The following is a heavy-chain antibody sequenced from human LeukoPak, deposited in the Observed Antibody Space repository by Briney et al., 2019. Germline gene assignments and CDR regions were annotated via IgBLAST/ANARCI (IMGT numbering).Heavy chain of an antibody. J-gene: IGHJ4*02. CDR2: MKRDGSEI. V-gene: IGHV3-7*01. D-gene: IGHD2-2*01. CDR3: ARLCWVNQLAGFDS. Sequence: PGGSLRLSCSASGFTFSTYWMSWVRQAPGKGLEWVANMKRDGSEIYYVDSVRGRFTISRDNARNSLYLQMNSLRAEDTAVYYCARLCWVNQLAGFDSWGQGTLVTVSS. CDR1: GFTFSTYW.